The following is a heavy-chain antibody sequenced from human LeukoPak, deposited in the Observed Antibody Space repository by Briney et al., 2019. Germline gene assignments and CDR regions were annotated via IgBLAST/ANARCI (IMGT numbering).Heavy chain of an antibody. J-gene: IGHJ4*02. CDR1: GYTFTGYY. D-gene: IGHD3-10*01. V-gene: IGHV1-2*02. CDR3: ARRLGITMVRGVIGY. Sequence: EASVKVSCKASGYTFTGYYMHWVRQAPGQGLEWMGWINPNSGGTNYAQKFQGRVTMTRDTSISTAYMELSRLRSDDTAVYYCARRLGITMVRGVIGYWGQGTLVTVSS. CDR2: INPNSGGT.